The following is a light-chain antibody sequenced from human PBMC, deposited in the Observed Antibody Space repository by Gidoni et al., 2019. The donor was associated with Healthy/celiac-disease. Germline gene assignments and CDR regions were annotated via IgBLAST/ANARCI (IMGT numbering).Light chain of an antibody. CDR1: QGIGSW. V-gene: IGKV1-12*01. J-gene: IGKJ4*01. Sequence: PPSLSAPGGDRGTLAWRASQGIGSWLAGYQQKPGRAPKLLIYAASSWPSGVPSRFSGSGSGTDFIPTISSLQPEDFATYYCQQANSLPPTFGGGTKVEIK. CDR3: QQANSLPPT. CDR2: AAS.